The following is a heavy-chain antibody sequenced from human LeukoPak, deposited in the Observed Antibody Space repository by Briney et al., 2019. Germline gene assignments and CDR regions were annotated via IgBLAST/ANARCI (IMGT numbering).Heavy chain of an antibody. CDR1: GFTFSSYA. Sequence: TGGSLRLSCAASGFTFSSYAMHCVRQAPGEGLEWGSTINGSGGSTYYADSVKGRFTISRDNSKNTLYLQMNSLRAEDTAVYYCAKATIDILTGYYRYYFDYWGQGTLVTVSS. CDR3: AKATIDILTGYYRYYFDY. D-gene: IGHD3-9*01. CDR2: INGSGGST. J-gene: IGHJ4*02. V-gene: IGHV3-23*01.